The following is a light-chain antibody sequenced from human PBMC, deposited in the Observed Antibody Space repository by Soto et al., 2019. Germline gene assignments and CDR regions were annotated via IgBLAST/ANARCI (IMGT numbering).Light chain of an antibody. CDR1: QSILSSSNNKNS. Sequence: DIVMTQSPYSLAVSLGERATINCKSTQSILSSSNNKNSLAWFQQQPGQPPKLLIYWASTRESGLSDRLSGSGSGTDFLLTISSLQAEDVAVYSCQQYYSSAVTFGQGTRLEIK. V-gene: IGKV4-1*01. CDR2: WAS. CDR3: QQYYSSAVT. J-gene: IGKJ5*01.